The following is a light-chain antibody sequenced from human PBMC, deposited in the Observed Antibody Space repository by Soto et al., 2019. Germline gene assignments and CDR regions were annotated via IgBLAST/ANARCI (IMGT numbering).Light chain of an antibody. CDR2: AAS. Sequence: DIQMTQSPSSLSASVGDRVTITCRASQGIGNDLGWYQQKPGKAPKRLIYAASSLQSGVPSRFSGSESGTEFTLTISSPQPEDFATYYCQQYSSYPLTFGGGTKEEVK. V-gene: IGKV1-17*01. J-gene: IGKJ4*01. CDR1: QGIGND. CDR3: QQYSSYPLT.